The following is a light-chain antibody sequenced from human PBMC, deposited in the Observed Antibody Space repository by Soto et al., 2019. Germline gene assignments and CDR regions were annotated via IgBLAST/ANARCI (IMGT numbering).Light chain of an antibody. CDR2: DVS. Sequence: QSALTQPASVSGSPGQSINISCTGTSSDVGGYNYVSWYQHHPGKAPKLIIYDVSNRPSGVSNPFSGSKSGNTASLTISGLHPENEADYSSSSYTTINPRQIVFGTGTKPTVL. CDR1: SSDVGGYNY. CDR3: SSYTTINPRQIV. V-gene: IGLV2-14*03. J-gene: IGLJ1*01.